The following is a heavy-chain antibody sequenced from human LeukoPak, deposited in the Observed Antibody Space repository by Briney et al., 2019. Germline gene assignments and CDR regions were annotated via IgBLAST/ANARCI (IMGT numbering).Heavy chain of an antibody. J-gene: IGHJ4*02. CDR2: ISTTGGST. CDR3: SRWGSTSCYDF. Sequence: GGSPRLSCAASGFTFSTYAMHCVRQALGKELEYVSAISTTGGSTYYANSVKGRFTISRDNSKNTLYLQMGSVLADAITAYYCSRWGSTSCYDFWGQGTLV. D-gene: IGHD2-2*01. V-gene: IGHV3-64*01. CDR1: GFTFSTYA.